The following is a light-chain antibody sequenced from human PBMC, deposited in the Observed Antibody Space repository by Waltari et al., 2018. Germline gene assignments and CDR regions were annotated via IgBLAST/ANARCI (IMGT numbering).Light chain of an antibody. CDR2: QNN. Sequence: YVLTQPPSISVPPGQTATITCSGEALGKNSASWYQQKAGQPPTLVIYQNNRRPSDIPDRFSASTSGNAATLTIRGTQPTDEADYYCQAWDTVSFVVFCGGTRLTVL. V-gene: IGLV3-1*01. CDR1: ALGKNS. J-gene: IGLJ2*01. CDR3: QAWDTVSFVV.